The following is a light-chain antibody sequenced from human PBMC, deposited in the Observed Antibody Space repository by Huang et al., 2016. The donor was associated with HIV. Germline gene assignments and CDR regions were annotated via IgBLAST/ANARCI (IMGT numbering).Light chain of an antibody. CDR3: QQSFNTPT. CDR1: QNISTY. J-gene: IGKJ1*01. V-gene: IGKV1-39*01. CDR2: FAS. Sequence: IQMTQSPSSLSASVGDRVTITCRAGQNISTYLNWYQQKPGEGPKHLIYFASNLQSGVPSRFSGSGSGTHFTLTISSLQPEDFATYYCQQSFNTPTFGQGTKVETK.